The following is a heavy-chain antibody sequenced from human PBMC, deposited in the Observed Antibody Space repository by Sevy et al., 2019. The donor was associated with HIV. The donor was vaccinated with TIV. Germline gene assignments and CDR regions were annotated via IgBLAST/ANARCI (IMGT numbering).Heavy chain of an antibody. J-gene: IGHJ3*02. V-gene: IGHV3-48*01. D-gene: IGHD3-3*02. Sequence: GGSLRLSCAASGFTFSSYSMNWVRQAPGKGLEWVSYISSSSSTIYYADSVKGRFTISRDNAKNSLYLQMNSLRAEDTAVYYCAGDSIRWEAIFGVVIADAFDIWGQGTMVTVSS. CDR3: AGDSIRWEAIFGVVIADAFDI. CDR1: GFTFSSYS. CDR2: ISSSSSTI.